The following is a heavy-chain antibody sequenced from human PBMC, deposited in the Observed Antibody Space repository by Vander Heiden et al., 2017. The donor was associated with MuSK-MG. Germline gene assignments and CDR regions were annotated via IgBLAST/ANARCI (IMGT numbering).Heavy chain of an antibody. Sequence: QVQLVQSGAEVKKPGSSVKVSCKASGGTFSSYAISWVRQAPGQGLEWMGGIIPILGIANYAQKFQGRVTITADESTSTAYMELSSLRSEDTAVYYCAFTIFGVAYYYYYMDVWGEGTTVTVSS. V-gene: IGHV1-69*04. CDR1: GGTFSSYA. D-gene: IGHD3-3*01. CDR2: IIPILGIA. J-gene: IGHJ6*03. CDR3: AFTIFGVAYYYYYMDV.